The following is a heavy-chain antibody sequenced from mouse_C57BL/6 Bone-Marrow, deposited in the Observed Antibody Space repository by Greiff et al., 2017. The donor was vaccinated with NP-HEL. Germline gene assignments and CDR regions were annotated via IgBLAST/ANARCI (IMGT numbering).Heavy chain of an antibody. J-gene: IGHJ4*01. CDR3: ARRAQALYYYAMDY. CDR2: IYPRSGNT. D-gene: IGHD3-2*02. Sequence: VQLQQSGAELARPGASVKLSCKASGYTFTSYGISWVKQRTGQGLEWIGEIYPRSGNTYYNEKFKGKATLTADKSSSTAYMELRSLTSEDSAVYFCARRAQALYYYAMDYWGQGTSVTVSS. V-gene: IGHV1-81*01. CDR1: GYTFTSYG.